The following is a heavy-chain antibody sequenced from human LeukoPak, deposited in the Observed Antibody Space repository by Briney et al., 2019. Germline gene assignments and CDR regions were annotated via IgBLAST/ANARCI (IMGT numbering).Heavy chain of an antibody. CDR2: INPNSGGT. D-gene: IGHD2-21*01. V-gene: IGHV1-2*02. CDR1: GYTFTGYY. CDR3: ARNSAGERYFQH. Sequence: ASVKVSCKASGYTFTGYYMHWVRQAPGQGLGWMGWINPNSGGTNYAQKFQGRVTMTRDTSISTAYMELSSLKSEDTAVYYCARNSAGERYFQHWGQGTLVTVSS. J-gene: IGHJ1*01.